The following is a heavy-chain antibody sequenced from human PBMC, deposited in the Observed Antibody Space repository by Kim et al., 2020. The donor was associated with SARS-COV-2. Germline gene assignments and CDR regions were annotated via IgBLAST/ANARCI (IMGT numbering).Heavy chain of an antibody. CDR2: ISSNGGNT. D-gene: IGHD3-9*01. J-gene: IGHJ4*01. CDR3: VKAHDILTASTFYFDY. V-gene: IGHV3-64D*06. Sequence: GGSLRLSCSASGFTFSNYILHWVRQAPGTGLEYVSSISSNGGNTYYADSVEGRFTISRDNSKNMLFLQMTSLRPEDTAVYYCVKAHDILTASTFYFDYWG. CDR1: GFTFSNYI.